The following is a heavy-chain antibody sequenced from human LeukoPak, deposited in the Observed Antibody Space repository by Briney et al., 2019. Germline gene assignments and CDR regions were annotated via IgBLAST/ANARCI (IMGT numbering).Heavy chain of an antibody. V-gene: IGHV1-69*04. CDR2: IIPILGIA. Sequence: SVKVSCKASGGTFSSYAISWVRQAPGQGLEWMGRIIPILGIANYAQKFQGRVTITADKSTSTAYMELSSLRSEGTAVYYCARGTRFDYWGQGTLVTVSS. CDR3: ARGTRFDY. J-gene: IGHJ4*02. CDR1: GGTFSSYA.